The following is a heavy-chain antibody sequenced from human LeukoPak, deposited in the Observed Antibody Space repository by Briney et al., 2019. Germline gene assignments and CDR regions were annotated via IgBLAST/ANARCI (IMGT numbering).Heavy chain of an antibody. Sequence: GGSLRLSRAASGFTFSDYYMSWIRQAPGKGLEWVSYISSSGSTIYYADSVKGRFTISRDNAKNSLYLQMNSLRAEDTAVYYCARGGYYDFWSESMDVWGQGTTVTVSS. D-gene: IGHD3-3*01. V-gene: IGHV3-11*01. CDR2: ISSSGSTI. CDR1: GFTFSDYY. J-gene: IGHJ6*02. CDR3: ARGGYYDFWSESMDV.